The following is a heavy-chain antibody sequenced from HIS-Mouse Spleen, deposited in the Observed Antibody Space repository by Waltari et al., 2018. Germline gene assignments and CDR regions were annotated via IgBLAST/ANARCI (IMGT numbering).Heavy chain of an antibody. Sequence: VESGGGLVQPGGSLRLSCAASGFTFSSYDMHWVRQATGKGLEWVSAIGTAGDTYYPGSVKGRFTISRENAKNSLYLQMNSLRAGDTAVYYCARGPNYYDSSGYYHYFDYWGQGTLVTVSS. CDR3: ARGPNYYDSSGYYHYFDY. V-gene: IGHV3-13*01. J-gene: IGHJ4*02. CDR1: GFTFSSYD. D-gene: IGHD3-22*01. CDR2: IGTAGDT.